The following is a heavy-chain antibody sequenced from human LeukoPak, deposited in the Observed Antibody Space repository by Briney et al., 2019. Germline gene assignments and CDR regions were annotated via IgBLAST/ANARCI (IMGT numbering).Heavy chain of an antibody. J-gene: IGHJ4*02. Sequence: GGSLRLSCVGSGFTFNNYVMSWVRQAPGRGRGWVLGIRDSGGDTYSADSVKGRFTISRDNSKNTLYLQMNSLRAEDTAVYYCAKGARHFYDSSGYPSPFDNWGQGTLVIVSS. D-gene: IGHD3-22*01. CDR1: GFTFNNYV. CDR2: IRDSGGDT. CDR3: AKGARHFYDSSGYPSPFDN. V-gene: IGHV3-23*01.